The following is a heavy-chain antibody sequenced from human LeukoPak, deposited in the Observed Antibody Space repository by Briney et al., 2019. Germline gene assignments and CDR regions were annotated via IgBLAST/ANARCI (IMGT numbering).Heavy chain of an antibody. CDR3: TTHPYCSSTSCYGFIDY. V-gene: IGHV3-15*01. Sequence: NAGGSLRLSCAASGFTFSNAWMSWVRQAPGKGLEWVGRIKSKTDGGTTDYAAPVKGRFTISRDDSKNTLYLQMNSLKTEDTAVYYCTTHPYCSSTSCYGFIDYWGQGTLVTVSS. CDR1: GFTFSNAW. D-gene: IGHD2-2*01. J-gene: IGHJ4*02. CDR2: IKSKTDGGTT.